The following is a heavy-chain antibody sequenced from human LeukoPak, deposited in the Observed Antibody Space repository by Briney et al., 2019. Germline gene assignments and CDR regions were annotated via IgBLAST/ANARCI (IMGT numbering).Heavy chain of an antibody. CDR1: GGSISSSNW. CDR3: ARDVDIVATTERGGFDY. CDR2: IYHSGST. J-gene: IGHJ4*02. D-gene: IGHD5-12*01. Sequence: SETLSLTCAVSGGSISSSNWWSWVRQPPGKGLEWIGEIYHSGSTNYDPSLKSRVTISVDKSKNQFSLKLSSVTAADTAVYYCARDVDIVATTERGGFDYWGQGTLVTVSS. V-gene: IGHV4-4*02.